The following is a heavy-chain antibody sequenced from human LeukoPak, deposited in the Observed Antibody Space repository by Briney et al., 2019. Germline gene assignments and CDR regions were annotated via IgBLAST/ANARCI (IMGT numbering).Heavy chain of an antibody. J-gene: IGHJ3*02. D-gene: IGHD6-19*01. Sequence: SETLSLTCTVSGGSISSYYWSWIRQPPGKGLEWIGYIYYSGSTNYNPSLKSRVTISVDTSKNQFSLKLSSVTAADTAVYYCARDPFPGIAVAGDAFDIWGQGIMVTVSS. CDR1: GGSISSYY. V-gene: IGHV4-59*01. CDR3: ARDPFPGIAVAGDAFDI. CDR2: IYYSGST.